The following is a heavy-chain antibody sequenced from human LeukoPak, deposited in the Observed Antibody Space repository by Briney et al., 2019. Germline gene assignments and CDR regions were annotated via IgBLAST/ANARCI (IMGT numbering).Heavy chain of an antibody. CDR2: ISSSGSTI. CDR1: GFTFSTYS. Sequence: GGSLRLSCAASGFTFSTYSMNWAREAPGKGLEGVSYISSSGSTIYYADSVKGRFTISRDNAKNSLYLQMTSLRAEDTAVYYCARGATVWARMDVWGKGTTVTVSS. V-gene: IGHV3-48*04. CDR3: ARGATVWARMDV. J-gene: IGHJ6*03. D-gene: IGHD4-17*01.